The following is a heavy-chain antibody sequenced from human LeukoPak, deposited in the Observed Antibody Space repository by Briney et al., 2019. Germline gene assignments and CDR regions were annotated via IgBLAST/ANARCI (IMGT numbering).Heavy chain of an antibody. V-gene: IGHV3-23*01. J-gene: IGHJ6*02. D-gene: IGHD2-15*01. Sequence: GGSLRLSCAASGFTFSSYAMSWVRQAPGQGLEWVSAISGSGGSTYYADSVKGRFNISRDNSKNTLYLQMNSLRAEDTAVYYCAREIVVVVAATRYYYYGMDVWGQGTTVTVSS. CDR2: ISGSGGST. CDR3: AREIVVVVAATRYYYYGMDV. CDR1: GFTFSSYA.